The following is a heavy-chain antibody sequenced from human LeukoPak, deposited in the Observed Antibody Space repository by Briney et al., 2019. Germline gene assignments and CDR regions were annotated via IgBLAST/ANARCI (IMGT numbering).Heavy chain of an antibody. V-gene: IGHV3-23*01. D-gene: IGHD6-6*01. J-gene: IGHJ4*02. CDR2: ISGSGGST. CDR1: GFTFSSYA. Sequence: PGGSLRLSCAASGFTFSSYAMSWVRQAPGKGLEWVSAISGSGGSTYYADSVKGRFTISRDNSKNTLYLQMNSLRAEDTAVYYCAKFLLFHSPYSSSGGDYWGQGTLVTVSS. CDR3: AKFLLFHSPYSSSGGDY.